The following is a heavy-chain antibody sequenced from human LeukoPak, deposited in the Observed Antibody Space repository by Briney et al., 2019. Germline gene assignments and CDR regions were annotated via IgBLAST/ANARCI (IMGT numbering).Heavy chain of an antibody. V-gene: IGHV3-53*01. CDR2: IYSDGGT. J-gene: IGHJ4*02. Sequence: GGSLRLSCVASGFTVSNSYMRWVRQAPGKGLEWVSVIYSDGGTFYSDSVKGRFTISRDYSKSTLYLQMNSLRADDTAVYYCARDSNGPAFWGQGTLVTVSS. CDR3: ARDSNGPAF. CDR1: GFTVSNSY. D-gene: IGHD6-19*01.